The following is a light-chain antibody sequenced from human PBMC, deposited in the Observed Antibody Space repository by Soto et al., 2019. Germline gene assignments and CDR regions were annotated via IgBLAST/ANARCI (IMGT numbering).Light chain of an antibody. V-gene: IGLV2-14*01. J-gene: IGLJ1*01. CDR1: SSDVGGYNY. CDR2: EVS. CDR3: SSHTISSALQV. Sequence: QSGLTQPASVSGSPGQSITISCTGTSSDVGGYNYVSWYQQHPGKAPKLMMYEVSKRPSGVSNRFSGSKSGNTASLTISGLQADDEADYYCSSHTISSALQVFGTGTKVTVL.